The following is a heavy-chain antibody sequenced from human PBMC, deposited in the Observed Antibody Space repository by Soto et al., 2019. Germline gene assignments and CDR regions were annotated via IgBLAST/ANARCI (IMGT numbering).Heavy chain of an antibody. D-gene: IGHD5-18*01. J-gene: IGHJ4*02. V-gene: IGHV3-49*04. Sequence: EVQVVESGGGLAQPGRSLRLSCFASGFTFGDSAFSWVRQAPGKGLEWVGFIRTKTFGGTAEYAASVKGRFSISRDDSKSIAYLQMNSLKTEDTAVYYCIRDMKYSYYFEAGHWGQGTLVTVSS. CDR1: GFTFGDSA. CDR2: IRTKTFGGTA. CDR3: IRDMKYSYYFEAGH.